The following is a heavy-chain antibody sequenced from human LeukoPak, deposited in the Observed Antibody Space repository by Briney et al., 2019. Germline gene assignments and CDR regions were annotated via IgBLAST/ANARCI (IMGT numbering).Heavy chain of an antibody. Sequence: GGSLRLSCVVSGFSFSDAWMSWVRQAPGKGLEWNGRIRSKTDSETTEYAAPVKRRFSISRDDSKKTLYLQMNSLKTEDTAVYYCTTGRFPPRYWGQGTLVTVSS. CDR2: IRSKTDSETT. CDR3: TTGRFPPRY. J-gene: IGHJ4*02. D-gene: IGHD3-3*01. V-gene: IGHV3-15*01. CDR1: GFSFSDAW.